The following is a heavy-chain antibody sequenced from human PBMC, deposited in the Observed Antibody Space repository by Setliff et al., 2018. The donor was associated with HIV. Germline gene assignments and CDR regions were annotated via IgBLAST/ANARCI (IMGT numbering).Heavy chain of an antibody. D-gene: IGHD6-13*01. V-gene: IGHV1-2*02. J-gene: IGHJ3*02. CDR2: CNPKRGDS. CDR3: ARDPGYKSTWYGVFDI. Sequence: PSVKVSCKASGYRFIDYYMHWLRQAPGQGLEWVGGCNPKRGDSFYAQKFQGRVIISMDTSISTTYMELSRLRSDDTAVYYCARDPGYKSTWYGVFDIWGQGTMVTVSS. CDR1: GYRFIDYY.